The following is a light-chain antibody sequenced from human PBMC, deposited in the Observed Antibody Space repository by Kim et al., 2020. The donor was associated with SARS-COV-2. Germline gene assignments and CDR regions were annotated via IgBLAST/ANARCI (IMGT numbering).Light chain of an antibody. J-gene: IGKJ1*01. CDR3: QQYSSSPQT. Sequence: EIVLTQSPGTLSLSPGERATLSCRASHRIIRGNLAWYQKIPGQAPRLLISGVSNRATGIPDRFSGSGAGTDFTLTISRLEPEDFAVYYCQQYSSSPQTFGQGTKVDIK. CDR1: HRIIRGN. CDR2: GVS. V-gene: IGKV3-20*01.